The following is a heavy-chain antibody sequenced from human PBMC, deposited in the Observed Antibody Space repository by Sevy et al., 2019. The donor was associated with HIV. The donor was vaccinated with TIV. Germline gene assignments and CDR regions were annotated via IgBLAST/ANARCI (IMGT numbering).Heavy chain of an antibody. D-gene: IGHD1-7*01. CDR1: GGTFSSYA. J-gene: IGHJ6*03. V-gene: IGHV1-69*13. CDR2: IIPIFGTA. CDR3: ARGELELRSGLLDYMDV. Sequence: ASVKVSCKASGGTFSSYAISWVRQAPGQGLEWMGGIIPIFGTANYAQKIQGRVTITADESTSTAYMELSSLRSEDTAVYYCARGELELRSGLLDYMDVWGKGTTVTVSS.